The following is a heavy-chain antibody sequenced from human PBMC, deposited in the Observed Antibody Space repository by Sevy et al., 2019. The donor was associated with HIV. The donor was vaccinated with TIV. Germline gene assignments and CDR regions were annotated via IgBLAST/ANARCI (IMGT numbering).Heavy chain of an antibody. J-gene: IGHJ4*02. CDR2: INHSGST. V-gene: IGHV4-34*01. D-gene: IGHD6-13*01. Sequence: SETLSLTCAVYGGSFSGYYWSWIRQPPGKGLEWIGEINHSGSTNYNPSLKSRVTISVDTSKNQFSLKLSSVTAADTAVYYCARGTGDSSSWYVYWGQGTLVTVSS. CDR1: GGSFSGYY. CDR3: ARGTGDSSSWYVY.